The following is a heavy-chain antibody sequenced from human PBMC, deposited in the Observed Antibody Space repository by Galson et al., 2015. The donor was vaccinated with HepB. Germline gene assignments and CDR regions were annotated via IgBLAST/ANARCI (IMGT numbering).Heavy chain of an antibody. CDR3: ARDSRLELHLNNYYSYGMDV. Sequence: QSGAEVKKPGTSVKVSCKASGYDFNKYGLSWVRQVPRQGLEWMGWVSGYDGSANYAPKFKGRVTMTTQTSTDTAFMEMRSLRADDTAVYFCARDSRLELHLNNYYSYGMDVWGQGTAVLVS. D-gene: IGHD1-7*01. CDR2: VSGYDGSA. J-gene: IGHJ6*02. V-gene: IGHV1-18*01. CDR1: GYDFNKYG.